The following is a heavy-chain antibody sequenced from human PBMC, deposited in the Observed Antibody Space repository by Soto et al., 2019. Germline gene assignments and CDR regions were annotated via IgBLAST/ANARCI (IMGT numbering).Heavy chain of an antibody. J-gene: IGHJ4*02. D-gene: IGHD3-16*01. V-gene: IGHV1-18*01. CDR1: GYTFTKYG. Sequence: QVQLVQSGAEVKNPGASVKVSCKTSGYTFTKYGVGWVRQAPGQGLEWMGWISGSSGNANYAEKVPGRTTLTTDTXTSTAYIDLRSLRSADTAVYYCAREMAGLGGEYDYWGQGTLVTVSS. CDR3: AREMAGLGGEYDY. CDR2: ISGSSGNA.